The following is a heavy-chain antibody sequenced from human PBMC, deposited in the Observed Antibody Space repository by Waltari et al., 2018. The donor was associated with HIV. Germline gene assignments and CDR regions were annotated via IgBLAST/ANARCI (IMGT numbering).Heavy chain of an antibody. Sequence: QVHLTQWGAGLSKPSETLSLTCAVYGGSFTSYYWSWIRQPPGKGPEWIGEINHSGSTSYNPSLKSRVTISVDTSKNQFSLKLTSVTAADTAVYYCASLRKRSTNEYYYFGLDVWGQGTTVIVSS. D-gene: IGHD2-2*01. CDR2: INHSGST. CDR3: ASLRKRSTNEYYYFGLDV. V-gene: IGHV4-34*02. CDR1: GGSFTSYY. J-gene: IGHJ6*02.